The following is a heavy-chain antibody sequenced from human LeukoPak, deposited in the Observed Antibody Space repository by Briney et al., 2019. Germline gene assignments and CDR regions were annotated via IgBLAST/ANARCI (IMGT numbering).Heavy chain of an antibody. D-gene: IGHD6-19*01. J-gene: IGHJ5*02. CDR1: GGSVSSGSYY. CDR3: ASLYSSGWNWFDP. V-gene: IGHV4-61*01. Sequence: SSETLSLTCTVSGGSVSSGSYYWSWIRQPPGKGLEWIGYIYYSGRTNYNPSLKSRVTISVDTSKNQFSLKLSSVTAADTAVYYCASLYSSGWNWFDPWGQGTLVTVSS. CDR2: IYYSGRT.